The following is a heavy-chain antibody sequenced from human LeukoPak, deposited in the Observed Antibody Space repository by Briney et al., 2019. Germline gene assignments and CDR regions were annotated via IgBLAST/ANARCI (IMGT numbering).Heavy chain of an antibody. D-gene: IGHD2-2*01. CDR3: ARDARIVVVPAADAFDI. V-gene: IGHV3-7*01. Sequence: GGSLRLSCAASGFTFSSYWMSWVRQAPGKGLEWVANIKQDGSVKYYVDSVKGRFTISRDDAKNSLYLQMNSLRAEDTAVYYCARDARIVVVPAADAFDIWGQGTMVTVSS. CDR1: GFTFSSYW. CDR2: IKQDGSVK. J-gene: IGHJ3*02.